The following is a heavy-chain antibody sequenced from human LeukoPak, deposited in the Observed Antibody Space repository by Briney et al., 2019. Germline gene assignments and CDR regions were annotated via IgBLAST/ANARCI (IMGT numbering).Heavy chain of an antibody. J-gene: IGHJ4*02. CDR3: AKGVAGTFDY. Sequence: GASLRLSCAASGFIFSNYAMNWVRQAPGKGLEWVSAIGGRDGGTYYADSVKGRFTVSRDDPKNTLYLQMNSLRAEDTAVYYCAKGVAGTFDYWGQGTLVTVSS. CDR2: IGGRDGGT. CDR1: GFIFSNYA. V-gene: IGHV3-23*01. D-gene: IGHD6-19*01.